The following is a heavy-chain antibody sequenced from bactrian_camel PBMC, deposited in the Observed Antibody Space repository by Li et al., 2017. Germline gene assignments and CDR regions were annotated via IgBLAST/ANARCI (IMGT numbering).Heavy chain of an antibody. CDR2: IDRDGNT. Sequence: QLVEPGGGLVQSGGSLRLSCATSGVTFNRYCMGWFRQAAGKEREGVAAIDRDGNTNYADSVKGRFTMSRDNAKNTAYLQMNSLKPEDTAVYYCVKPLRIREGRYADFGYWGQGTQVTVS. J-gene: IGHJ6*01. CDR3: VKPLRIREGRYADFGY. CDR1: GVTFNRYC. D-gene: IGHD1*01. V-gene: IGHV3S10*01.